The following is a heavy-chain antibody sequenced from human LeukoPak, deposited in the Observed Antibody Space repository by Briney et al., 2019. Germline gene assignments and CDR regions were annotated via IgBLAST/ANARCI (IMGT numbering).Heavy chain of an antibody. CDR1: GFTVSSSY. Sequence: GGSLRLSCAASGFTVSSSYMSWVRQAPGKGLEWVSVFYSGGKTYYTDSVKGRFTISRDNSKNTLYLQMNSLRVEDTAVYYCAKDHGLLQPWLSMIDYWGQGILVIVSS. D-gene: IGHD5-18*01. CDR2: FYSGGKT. CDR3: AKDHGLLQPWLSMIDY. J-gene: IGHJ4*02. V-gene: IGHV3-53*01.